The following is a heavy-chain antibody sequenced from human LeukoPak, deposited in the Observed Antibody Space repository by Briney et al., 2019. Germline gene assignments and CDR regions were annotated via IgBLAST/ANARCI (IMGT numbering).Heavy chain of an antibody. Sequence: SQTLSLTCAISGDSVSSNSAAWNWTRQSPSRGLEWLGRTYYRSKWYNDYAVSVKSRITINPDTSKNQFSLQLNSVTPEDTAVYYCARAWRYYYDSSGYLDCWGQGTLVTVSS. CDR1: GDSVSSNSAA. CDR2: TYYRSKWYN. D-gene: IGHD3-22*01. CDR3: ARAWRYYYDSSGYLDC. J-gene: IGHJ4*02. V-gene: IGHV6-1*01.